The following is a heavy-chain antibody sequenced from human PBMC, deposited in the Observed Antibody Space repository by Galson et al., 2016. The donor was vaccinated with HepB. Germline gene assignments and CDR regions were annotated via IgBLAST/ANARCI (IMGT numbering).Heavy chain of an antibody. CDR1: GVSISSGGYY. CDR3: ARVPSYDGSGSSRFDP. V-gene: IGHV4-31*03. CDR2: IYYSGNT. D-gene: IGHD3-10*01. Sequence: TLSLTCNVSGVSISSGGYYWSWIRQHPGKGLEWIGYIYYSGNTYYNPSLKSRVTISVDTSKNQFSLKLSSVTAADTAVYYCARVPSYDGSGSSRFDPWGQGTLVTVSS. J-gene: IGHJ5*02.